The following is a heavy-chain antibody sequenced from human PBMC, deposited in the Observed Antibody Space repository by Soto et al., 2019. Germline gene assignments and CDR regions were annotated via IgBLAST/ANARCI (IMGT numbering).Heavy chain of an antibody. V-gene: IGHV3-11*01. J-gene: IGHJ4*02. CDR3: ASGFGPAEVRGFDY. CDR2: ISSSGSTI. D-gene: IGHD3-10*01. CDR1: GFTFSDYY. Sequence: QVQMVECGGGLVKPGGSLRLSCAASGFTFSDYYMSWICQAPGKGLEWVSYISSSGSTIYYADSVKGRFTISRDNAKNSLYLQLNSQRSEDTAVYYCASGFGPAEVRGFDYWGQGTLVNVSS.